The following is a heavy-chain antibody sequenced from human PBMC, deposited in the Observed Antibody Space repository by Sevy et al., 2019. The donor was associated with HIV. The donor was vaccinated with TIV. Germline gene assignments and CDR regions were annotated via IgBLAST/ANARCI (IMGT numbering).Heavy chain of an antibody. D-gene: IGHD2-8*01. CDR3: TRNGGAFDNGFDP. CDR1: GFTVSSNY. V-gene: IGHV3-11*04. CDR2: ISSSGSSI. J-gene: IGHJ5*02. Sequence: GGSLRLSCAASGFTVSSNYMSWARQAPGKGLEWVSKISSSGSSIYYADSVKGRFTISRDNAKNSLNLQMNSLRAEDTAVYYCTRNGGAFDNGFDPWGQGTLVTVSS.